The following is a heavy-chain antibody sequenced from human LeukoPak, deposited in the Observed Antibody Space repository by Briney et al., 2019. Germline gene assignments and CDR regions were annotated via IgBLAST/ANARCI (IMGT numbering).Heavy chain of an antibody. V-gene: IGHV3-11*01. Sequence: PGGSLRLSCAASGFTFSDYYMSWIRQAPGKGLEWVSYISSSGSTIYHADSVKGRFTIPRDNAKNSLYLQMNSLRAEDTAVYYCARDRYCSSTSCYRNYYGMDVWGQGTTVTVSS. CDR1: GFTFSDYY. CDR2: ISSSGSTI. CDR3: ARDRYCSSTSCYRNYYGMDV. D-gene: IGHD2-2*01. J-gene: IGHJ6*02.